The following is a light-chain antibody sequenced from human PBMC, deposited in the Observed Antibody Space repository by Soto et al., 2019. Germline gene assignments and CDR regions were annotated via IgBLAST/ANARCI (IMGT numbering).Light chain of an antibody. CDR2: DAS. Sequence: ELVMTQSPATLSVSPGGRATLSCRASQSISDTLAWYQQKPGQAPRLLIYDASTRATGIPARFSGSGSGTEFTLTISSLQSEDFAVYYCQQFNNWPRTFGQGTKVDI. CDR3: QQFNNWPRT. J-gene: IGKJ1*01. V-gene: IGKV3-15*01. CDR1: QSISDT.